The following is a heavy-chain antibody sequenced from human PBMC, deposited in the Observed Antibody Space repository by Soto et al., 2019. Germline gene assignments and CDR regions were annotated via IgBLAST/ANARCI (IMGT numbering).Heavy chain of an antibody. CDR1: GYTFTSYG. CDR3: VRDHVNNSPFDY. V-gene: IGHV1-18*01. D-gene: IGHD2-21*01. CDR2: ISGYNGNT. J-gene: IGHJ4*02. Sequence: ASVKVSCKASGYTFTSYGISWVRQAPGQGLEWMGWISGYNGNTNFAQKFQGRVTMTTDTSTSTAYMELRSLRSDDTAVYYCVRDHVNNSPFDYWGQGTQVTVSS.